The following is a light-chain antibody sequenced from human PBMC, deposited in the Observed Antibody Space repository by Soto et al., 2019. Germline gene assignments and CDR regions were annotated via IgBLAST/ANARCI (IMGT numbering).Light chain of an antibody. CDR1: QSVLYSSNNKNY. CDR2: WAS. Sequence: DLVMTQSPDSLAVSLGERATINCKSSQSVLYSSNNKNYLAWYQQKPGQPPKLLIYWASTRESGVPDRFSGSGSGTDFTLTISSLQTEDVAVYYCQQYYSPPFTFGQGTKLE. CDR3: QQYYSPPFT. J-gene: IGKJ2*01. V-gene: IGKV4-1*01.